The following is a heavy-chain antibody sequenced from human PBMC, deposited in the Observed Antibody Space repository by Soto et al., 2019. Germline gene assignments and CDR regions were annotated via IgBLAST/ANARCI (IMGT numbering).Heavy chain of an antibody. CDR3: ARGTIEGVTMIPELDL. V-gene: IGHV4-39*07. CDR1: ASCLSRRTLY. J-gene: IGHJ2*01. CDR2: IYSSGST. Sequence: SERRSRTWFVGASCLSRRTLYWGWIRHNPEKGLEWIGNIYSSGSTYYNPSLKSRVTISIDTSKNQFSLKLSSVTAADTAVYYCARGTIEGVTMIPELDLWGRDTLVSVSS. D-gene: IGHD3-22*01.